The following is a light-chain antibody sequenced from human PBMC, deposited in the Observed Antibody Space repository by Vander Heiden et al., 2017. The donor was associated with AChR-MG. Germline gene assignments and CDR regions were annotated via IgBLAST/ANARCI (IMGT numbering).Light chain of an antibody. J-gene: IGLJ3*02. Sequence: QSALTQPPPASGSPGQSVTISCTGTRSDGGGYNDVSWYQRHPGKAPNLMIYEVSKRPSGVPDRFSGSKSGNTASLTVSGLQAEDEADYYCSSYAGSNNLVFGGGTKLTVL. V-gene: IGLV2-8*01. CDR1: RSDGGGYND. CDR3: SSYAGSNNLV. CDR2: EVS.